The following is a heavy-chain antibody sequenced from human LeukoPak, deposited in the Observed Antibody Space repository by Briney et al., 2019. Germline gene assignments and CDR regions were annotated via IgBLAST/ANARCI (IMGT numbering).Heavy chain of an antibody. Sequence: GGSLRLSCAASGFTFSSYAMSWVRQAPGKGLEWVSAICGSGGSTYYADSVKGRFTISRDNSKNTLYLQMNSLRAEDTAVYYCAKDRGYYYDSSGPDAFDIWGQGTMVTVSS. J-gene: IGHJ3*02. V-gene: IGHV3-23*01. D-gene: IGHD3-22*01. CDR1: GFTFSSYA. CDR2: ICGSGGST. CDR3: AKDRGYYYDSSGPDAFDI.